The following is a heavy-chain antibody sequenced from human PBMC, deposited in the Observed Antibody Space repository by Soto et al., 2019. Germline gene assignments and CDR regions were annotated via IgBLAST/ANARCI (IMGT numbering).Heavy chain of an antibody. D-gene: IGHD2-2*02. CDR3: ATFSPIVVVPAAIFSSYYGMDV. V-gene: IGHV3-11*01. J-gene: IGHJ6*02. CDR2: IISSGSTI. CDR1: GFTFSDYY. Sequence: GGSLTLSCAASGFTFSDYYMSWIRQAPGRGLVWVSYIISSGSTIYYTDSVKGRFTISRDNSKNSLYLQMNTLRAEDTAVYYCATFSPIVVVPAAIFSSYYGMDVWGQGTTVTVSS.